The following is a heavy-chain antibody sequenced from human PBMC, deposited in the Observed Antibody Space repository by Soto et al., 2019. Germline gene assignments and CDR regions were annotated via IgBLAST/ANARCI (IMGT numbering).Heavy chain of an antibody. J-gene: IGHJ4*02. CDR2: IFYDGYT. Sequence: ETLSLTYTVSGDSISGSPYFWGWIRQPPGKRLEWIGSIFYDGYTLYTPSLRSRVTISVDTSKNQFSLKLASVAAADTATYYCARGYSYTQPVFDYWGLGTLVTVSS. D-gene: IGHD5-18*01. CDR1: GDSISGSPYF. CDR3: ARGYSYTQPVFDY. V-gene: IGHV4-39*01.